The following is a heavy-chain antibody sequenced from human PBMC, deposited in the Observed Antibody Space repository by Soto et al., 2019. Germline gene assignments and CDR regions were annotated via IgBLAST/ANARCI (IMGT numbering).Heavy chain of an antibody. Sequence: GASVKVSCKASGYTFTSYYMHWVRQAPGQGLEWMGIINPSGGSTSYAQKFQGRVTMTRDTSTSTVYMELSSLRSEDTAVYYCARDPARRVAAAGTEQAGGDDYWGQGTLVTVSS. CDR2: INPSGGST. D-gene: IGHD6-13*01. CDR3: ARDPARRVAAAGTEQAGGDDY. V-gene: IGHV1-46*01. J-gene: IGHJ4*02. CDR1: GYTFTSYY.